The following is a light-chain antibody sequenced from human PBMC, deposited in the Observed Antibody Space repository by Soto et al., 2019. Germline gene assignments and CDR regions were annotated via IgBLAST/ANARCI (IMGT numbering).Light chain of an antibody. CDR2: SAS. Sequence: DFQMTQSPSAMSASVGDRVTITCRASQDIHNHLAWFQQQPGKVPERLIYSASSLQSGVPSRFSGSGSGTEFTLTISSLQPEDFATYYCLQHNSYPRTFGQGTKVEI. V-gene: IGKV1-17*03. CDR3: LQHNSYPRT. J-gene: IGKJ1*01. CDR1: QDIHNH.